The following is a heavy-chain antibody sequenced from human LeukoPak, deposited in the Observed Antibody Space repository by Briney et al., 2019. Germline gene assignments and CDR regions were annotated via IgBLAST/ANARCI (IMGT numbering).Heavy chain of an antibody. CDR3: ARWLDP. CDR2: ISGTSSTI. J-gene: IGHJ5*02. V-gene: IGHV3-48*01. CDR1: GFTFSSYD. Sequence: GGSLRLSCAASGFTFSSYDMNWVRQAPGRGLEWVSYISGTSSTIYYADSVKGRFTSSRDNVKNSLYLQMNSLRAEDTAVYYCARWLDPWGQGNLVTVSS.